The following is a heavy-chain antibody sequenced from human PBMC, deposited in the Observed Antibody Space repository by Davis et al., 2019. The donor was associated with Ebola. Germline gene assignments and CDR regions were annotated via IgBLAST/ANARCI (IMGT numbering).Heavy chain of an antibody. CDR2: ISSSGSHI. CDR1: GFTFSNYY. V-gene: IGHV3-21*01. CDR3: ARLDFYDSYS. Sequence: GESLKISCAASGFTFSNYYMNWVRQAPGKGLEWVSSISSSGSHISYADSVRGRFTISRDNINNSLYLQMNSLRDEDTAVYFCARLDFYDSYSWGQGTQVTVSS. J-gene: IGHJ4*02. D-gene: IGHD3-22*01.